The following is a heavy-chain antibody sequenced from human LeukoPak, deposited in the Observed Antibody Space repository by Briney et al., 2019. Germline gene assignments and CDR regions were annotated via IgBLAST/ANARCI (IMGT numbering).Heavy chain of an antibody. V-gene: IGHV4-59*08. CDR2: IDYSGSA. Sequence: PSENLSLTCTVAVRSISSFNRSWVRQPPWKGLEYMVYIDYSGSANYNPSLKSRVTISVDTSKNQFSLKLSSVTAADTAVYYCARHDYGDSQVAGYYYGMDVWGQGTTVTVSS. D-gene: IGHD4-17*01. J-gene: IGHJ6*02. CDR1: VRSISSFN. CDR3: ARHDYGDSQVAGYYYGMDV.